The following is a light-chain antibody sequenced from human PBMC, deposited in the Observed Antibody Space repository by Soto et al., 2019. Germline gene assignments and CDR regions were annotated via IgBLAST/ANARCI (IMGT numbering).Light chain of an antibody. J-gene: IGKJ5*01. CDR2: GAS. CDR1: HGISNY. V-gene: IGKV1-9*01. Sequence: DIQLTQSPSFLSASVGDRVTITCRASHGISNYLAWFQQKPGRAPNLLIYGASNLQSGVPSRFVGSSSPTYFTLTISKLQPEDSATHYCQQLNALPLPFGKGTRLELK. CDR3: QQLNALPLP.